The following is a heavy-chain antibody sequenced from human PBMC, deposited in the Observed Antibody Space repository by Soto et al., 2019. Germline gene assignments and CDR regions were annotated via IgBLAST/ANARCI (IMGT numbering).Heavy chain of an antibody. D-gene: IGHD6-13*01. J-gene: IGHJ6*02. CDR2: ISYDGSNK. V-gene: IGHV3-30*18. CDR3: AKYLDISSWYVYYYYYGMDV. CDR1: GFTFSSYC. Sequence: GGTLCLSCTASGFTFSSYCMHWVRQAPGKGLEWVAVISYDGSNKYYADLVKRRFTISRDNSKNTLYLQMNSLRAEDTAVYYCAKYLDISSWYVYYYYYGMDVWGQGTTVTVSS.